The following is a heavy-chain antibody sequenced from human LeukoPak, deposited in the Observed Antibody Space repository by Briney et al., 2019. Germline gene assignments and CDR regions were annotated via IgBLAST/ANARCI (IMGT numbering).Heavy chain of an antibody. CDR3: ARDRDYDFWSGYYDAFDI. CDR1: GYTFTGYY. J-gene: IGHJ3*02. CDR2: INRNSGGT. D-gene: IGHD3-3*01. Sequence: GASVKVSCKASGYTFTGYYMHWVRQAPGQGLEWMGWINRNSGGTNYAQKFQGRVTMTRDTSISTAYMELSRLRSDDTAVYYCARDRDYDFWSGYYDAFDIWGQGTMVTVSS. V-gene: IGHV1-2*02.